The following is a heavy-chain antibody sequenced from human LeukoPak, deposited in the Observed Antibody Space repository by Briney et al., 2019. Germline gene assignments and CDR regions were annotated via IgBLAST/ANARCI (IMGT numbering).Heavy chain of an antibody. D-gene: IGHD6-13*01. Sequence: GGSLRLSCAASGFTFSSYAMHWVRQAPGKGLEWVAVISYDGSNKYYADSVKGRFTISRDNSKNTLYLQMNSLRAEDTAVYYCARQQPDAFDIWGQGTMVTVSS. J-gene: IGHJ3*02. CDR2: ISYDGSNK. V-gene: IGHV3-30-3*01. CDR1: GFTFSSYA. CDR3: ARQQPDAFDI.